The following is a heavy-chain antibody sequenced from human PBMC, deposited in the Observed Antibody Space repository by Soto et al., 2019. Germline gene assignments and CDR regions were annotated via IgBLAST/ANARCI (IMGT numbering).Heavy chain of an antibody. CDR1: GDTFNSYA. V-gene: IGHV1-69*01. CDR3: ARVPGTMVRGHDFDQ. D-gene: IGHD3-10*01. CDR2: IIPAFGTA. J-gene: IGHJ4*02. Sequence: QVQLVQSGAEVRKPGTSVKVSCQASGDTFNSYAINWVRQAPGQGLEFMGGIIPAFGTANYAQKFQGRVTITADDSTSTAYMELGSLRSADTAIYYCARVPGTMVRGHDFDQWGQGTLVTVSS.